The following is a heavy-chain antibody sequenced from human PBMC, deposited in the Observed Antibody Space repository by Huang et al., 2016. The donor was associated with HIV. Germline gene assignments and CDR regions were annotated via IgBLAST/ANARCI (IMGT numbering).Heavy chain of an antibody. V-gene: IGHV1-24*01. CDR2: VDAEDGET. CDR1: GYTLTELS. CDR3: ATDPGGSGAFDI. Sequence: QVQLVQSGAEVKKPGASVKVSCKVSGYTLTELSMHWVRQAPGKGLEWMVGVDAEDGETIYAKKFQGRVTMTEDTSTDTAYMEMTGLTSEDTAVYYCATDPGGSGAFDIWGQGTMVTVSS. J-gene: IGHJ3*02. D-gene: IGHD1-26*01.